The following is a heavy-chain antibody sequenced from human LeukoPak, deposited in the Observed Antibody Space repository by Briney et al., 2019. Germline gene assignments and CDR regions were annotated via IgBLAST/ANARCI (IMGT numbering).Heavy chain of an antibody. CDR2: IYYSGSN. J-gene: IGHJ6*02. V-gene: IGHV4-59*01. CDR1: GGSISSYY. Sequence: SETLSLTCTVSGGSISSYYWSWIRPPPGRGLEWIGYIYYSGSNNYNPSIKSRVTIPVDTSKNKFSIKLISVTAADTAVYYCARDRGLYSKETQTWYFGMDVWGQGTTVTVSS. CDR3: ARDRGLYSKETQTWYFGMDV. D-gene: IGHD6-13*01.